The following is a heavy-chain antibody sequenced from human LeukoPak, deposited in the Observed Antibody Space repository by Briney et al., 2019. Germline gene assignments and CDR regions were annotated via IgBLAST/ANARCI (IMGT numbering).Heavy chain of an antibody. CDR3: AKGDYFDNSGYYFLNY. J-gene: IGHJ4*02. CDR2: ISGSGGST. Sequence: GGSLRLSCAASGFTFSSYAMSWVRRAPGKGLEWVSAISGSGGSTYYADSVKGRFTISRDNSKNMLDLQMNSLRAEDTAVYYCAKGDYFDNSGYYFLNYWGQGTLVTVSS. V-gene: IGHV3-23*01. D-gene: IGHD3-22*01. CDR1: GFTFSSYA.